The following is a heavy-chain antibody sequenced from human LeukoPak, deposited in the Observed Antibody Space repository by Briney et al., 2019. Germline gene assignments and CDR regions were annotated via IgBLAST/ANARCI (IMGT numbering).Heavy chain of an antibody. CDR1: GGSFSGYY. CDR2: IYYSGST. J-gene: IGHJ4*02. D-gene: IGHD3-3*01. CDR3: ARGGFWSGYYTGAFDY. Sequence: NTSETLSLTCAVYGGSFSGYYWSWIRQPPGKGLEWIGYIYYSGSTNYNPSLKSRVTISVDTSKNQFSLKLSSVTAADTAVYYCARGGFWSGYYTGAFDYWGQGTLVTVSS. V-gene: IGHV4-59*01.